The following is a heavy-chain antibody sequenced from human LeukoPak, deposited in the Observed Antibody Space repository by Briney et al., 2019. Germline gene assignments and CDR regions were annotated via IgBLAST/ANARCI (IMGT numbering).Heavy chain of an antibody. CDR2: IYHSGST. V-gene: IGHV4-38-2*02. CDR1: GYSISSGYY. CDR3: ASQPLRPRTTVTGYYYYHTDV. Sequence: SETLSLTCTVSGYSISSGYYWGWIRQPPGKGLEWIGSIYHSGSTYYNPSLKSRVTISVDTSKNQFSLKLSSVTAADTAVYYCASQPLRPRTTVTGYYYYHTDVWGKGTTVTVSS. J-gene: IGHJ6*03. D-gene: IGHD4-11*01.